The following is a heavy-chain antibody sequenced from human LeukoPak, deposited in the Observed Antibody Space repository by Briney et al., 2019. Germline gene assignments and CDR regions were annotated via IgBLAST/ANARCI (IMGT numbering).Heavy chain of an antibody. J-gene: IGHJ4*02. D-gene: IGHD6-19*01. CDR2: IYRSSNGETT. V-gene: IGHV3-15*01. Sequence: GGSLRLSCPASGITFRNALMTWVRQAPGKGLEWVGRIYRSSNGETTDYGAPVKGRFTMSRDDSKNTLYLQMNSLKTEDTAVYYCTTYSSGYCPFWGQGTLVTVSS. CDR3: TTYSSGYCPF. CDR1: GITFRNAL.